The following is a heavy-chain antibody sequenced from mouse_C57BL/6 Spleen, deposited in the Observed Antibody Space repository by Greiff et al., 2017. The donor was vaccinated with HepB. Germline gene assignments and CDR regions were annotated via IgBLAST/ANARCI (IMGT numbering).Heavy chain of an antibody. CDR1: GYTFTSYW. CDR3: ARRMATVVATDY. J-gene: IGHJ2*01. V-gene: IGHV1-69*01. Sequence: QVQLQQPGAELVMPGASVKLSCKASGYTFTSYWMHWVKQRPGQGLEWIGEIDPSDSYTNYNQKFKGKSTLTVDKSSSTAYMQLSSLTSEDSAVYYCARRMATVVATDYWGQGTTLTVSS. CDR2: IDPSDSYT. D-gene: IGHD1-1*01.